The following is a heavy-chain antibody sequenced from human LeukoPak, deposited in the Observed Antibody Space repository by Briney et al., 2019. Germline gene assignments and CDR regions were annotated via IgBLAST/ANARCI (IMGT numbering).Heavy chain of an antibody. V-gene: IGHV4-59*08. J-gene: IGHJ3*02. CDR2: IYYSGST. CDR3: ARGRGYSYGYDPDDAFDI. CDR1: GGSISSYY. D-gene: IGHD5-18*01. Sequence: SETLSLTCTVSGGSISSYYWSWIRQPPGKGLEWIGYIYYSGSTNYNPSLKSRVTISVDTSKNQFSLKLSSVTAADTAVYYCARGRGYSYGYDPDDAFDIWGQGTMVTVSS.